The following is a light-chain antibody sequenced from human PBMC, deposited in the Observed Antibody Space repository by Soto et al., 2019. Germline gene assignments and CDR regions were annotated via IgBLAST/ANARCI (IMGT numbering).Light chain of an antibody. V-gene: IGLV1-40*01. CDR2: GNN. J-gene: IGLJ2*01. CDR1: SSNIGAGYH. Sequence: QSVLTQPPSVSGPPGQGVPISCTGSSSNIGAGYHVHWYQQLPGTAPKLLIYGNNNRPSGVPDRFSGSQSGTSASLAITGLQAEDEADYYCQSYDSSLSGSVVFGGGTKLTVL. CDR3: QSYDSSLSGSVV.